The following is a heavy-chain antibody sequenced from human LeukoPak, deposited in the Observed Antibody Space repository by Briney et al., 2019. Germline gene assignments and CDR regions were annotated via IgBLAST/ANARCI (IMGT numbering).Heavy chain of an antibody. V-gene: IGHV4-59*08. J-gene: IGHJ5*02. CDR1: GGSISSYY. D-gene: IGHD2-2*01. Sequence: SETLSLTCTVPGGSISSYYWSWIRQPPGKGLDWIGYVYYSGSTNYNPSLKSRVTISVDTSKNQFSLKLSSVTAADTAVYYCARQVVPAAKRFDPWGQGTLVTVSS. CDR2: VYYSGST. CDR3: ARQVVPAAKRFDP.